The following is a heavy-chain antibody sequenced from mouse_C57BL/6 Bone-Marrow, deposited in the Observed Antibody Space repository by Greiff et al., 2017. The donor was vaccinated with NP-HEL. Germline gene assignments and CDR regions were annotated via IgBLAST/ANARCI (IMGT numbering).Heavy chain of an antibody. CDR3: AQLYYAIDY. CDR1: GYTFTSYW. CDR2: IDPSDSYT. Sequence: QVQLQQSGAELVKPGASVKLSCKASGYTFTSYWMQWVKQRPGQGLEWIGEIDPSDSYTNYNQKFKGKATLTLDTSSSTAYMQLSSLTSEDSAVYYCAQLYYAIDYWGQGTTLTVAS. V-gene: IGHV1-50*01. D-gene: IGHD2-1*01. J-gene: IGHJ2*01.